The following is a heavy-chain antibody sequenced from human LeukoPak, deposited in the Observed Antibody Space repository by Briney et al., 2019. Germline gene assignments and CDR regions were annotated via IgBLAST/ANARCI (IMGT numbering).Heavy chain of an antibody. CDR2: ISWNSGSI. CDR3: ARDSSYYYGSGSGGIDY. CDR1: GFTFSSYA. D-gene: IGHD3-10*01. J-gene: IGHJ4*02. Sequence: GGSLRLSCAASGFTFSSYAMSWVRQAPGKGLEWVSGISWNSGSIGYADSVKGRFTISRDNAKNSLYLQMNSLRAEDTALYYCARDSSYYYGSGSGGIDYWGQGTLVTVSS. V-gene: IGHV3-9*01.